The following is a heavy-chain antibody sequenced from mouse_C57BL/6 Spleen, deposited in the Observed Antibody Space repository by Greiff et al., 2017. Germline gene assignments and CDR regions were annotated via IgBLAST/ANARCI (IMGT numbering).Heavy chain of an antibody. CDR3: ANVGDSYYFDY. J-gene: IGHJ2*01. CDR2: IYPRSGNT. V-gene: IGHV1-81*01. Sequence: QVQLKQSGAELARPGASVKLSCKASGYTFTSYGISWVKQRTGQGLEWIGEIYPRSGNTYYNEKFKGKATLTADKSSSTAYMELRSLTSEDSAVYFCANVGDSYYFDYWGQGTTLTVSS. CDR1: GYTFTSYG.